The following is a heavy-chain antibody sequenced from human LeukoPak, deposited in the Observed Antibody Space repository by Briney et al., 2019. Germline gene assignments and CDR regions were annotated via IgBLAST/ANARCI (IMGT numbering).Heavy chain of an antibody. Sequence: GGSLRLSCAASGFTFSSYEMNWVRQAPGKGLEWVSYISSSGSTIYYADSVKGRFTISRDNAKNSLYLQMNSLRAEDTAVYYCAREVRYRSSTSCWFDPWGQGTLVTVSS. CDR3: AREVRYRSSTSCWFDP. CDR1: GFTFSSYE. V-gene: IGHV3-48*03. CDR2: ISSSGSTI. J-gene: IGHJ5*02. D-gene: IGHD2-2*01.